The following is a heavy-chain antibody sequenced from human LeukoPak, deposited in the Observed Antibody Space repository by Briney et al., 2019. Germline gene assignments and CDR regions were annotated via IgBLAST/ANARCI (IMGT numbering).Heavy chain of an antibody. Sequence: GGSLRLSCAASGFTFSSYAMSWVRQAPGKGLEWVSAISGSGGSTYYADSVKGRFTISRDNSKNTLYLQMNSLRAEDTAVYYCAKDRVVVVPAASSGPFDYWGQGTLVTVPS. D-gene: IGHD2-2*01. CDR2: ISGSGGST. V-gene: IGHV3-23*01. CDR3: AKDRVVVVPAASSGPFDY. J-gene: IGHJ4*02. CDR1: GFTFSSYA.